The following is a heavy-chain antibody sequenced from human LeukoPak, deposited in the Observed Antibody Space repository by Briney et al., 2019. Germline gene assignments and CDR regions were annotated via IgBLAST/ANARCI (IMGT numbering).Heavy chain of an antibody. CDR2: IYYSGST. J-gene: IGHJ5*02. CDR3: ARESNYYGSGTGWFDP. V-gene: IGHV4-30-4*07. D-gene: IGHD3-10*01. Sequence: SETLSLTCAVSGGSISSGGYSWSWIRQPPGKGLEWIGYIYYSGSTYYNPSLKSRVTIPVDTSKNQLSLKLSSVTAADTAVYYCARESNYYGSGTGWFDPWGQGTLVTVSS. CDR1: GGSISSGGYS.